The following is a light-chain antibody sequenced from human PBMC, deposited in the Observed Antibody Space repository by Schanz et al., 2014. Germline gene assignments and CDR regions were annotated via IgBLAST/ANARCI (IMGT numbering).Light chain of an antibody. CDR2: GNN. V-gene: IGLV1-40*01. J-gene: IGLJ2*01. Sequence: QSVLTQPPSVSGAPGQRVTISCTGSSSNLGAGYDVHWYQHLPGTAPKLLIYGNNNRPSGVPDRFSGSKSGTSASLAITGLQAEDEADYYCQSYDSGLSGSVFGGGTKLTVL. CDR1: SSNLGAGYD. CDR3: QSYDSGLSGSV.